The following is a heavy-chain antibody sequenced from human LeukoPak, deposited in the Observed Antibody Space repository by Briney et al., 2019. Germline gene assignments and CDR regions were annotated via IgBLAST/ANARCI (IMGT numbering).Heavy chain of an antibody. CDR3: ARDSVAGTRAFDY. CDR1: GFTFSSYS. D-gene: IGHD6-19*01. V-gene: IGHV3-21*01. CDR2: ISSSSSYI. Sequence: GGSLRLSCAASGFTFSSYSMNWVRQAPGKGPEWVSSISSSSSYIYYADSVKGRFTISRDNAKNSLYLQMNSLRAEDTAVYYCARDSVAGTRAFDYWGQGTLVTVSS. J-gene: IGHJ4*02.